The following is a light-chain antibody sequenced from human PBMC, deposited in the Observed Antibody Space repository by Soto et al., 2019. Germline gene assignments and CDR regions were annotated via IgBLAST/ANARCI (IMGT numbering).Light chain of an antibody. CDR3: QQSYSTSIT. CDR2: AAS. Sequence: DIQLTQSPSSLSASVGDRVTITCRVSQSIGNYLTWYQQMPGKAPKLLIYAASSLQSGVPSRFSGRGSGTDFALTISSLQPEDFATYYCQQSYSTSITFGQGTRLEIK. CDR1: QSIGNY. V-gene: IGKV1-39*01. J-gene: IGKJ5*01.